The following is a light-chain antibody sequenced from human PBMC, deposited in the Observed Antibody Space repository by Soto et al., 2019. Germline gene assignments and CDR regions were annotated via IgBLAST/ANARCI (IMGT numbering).Light chain of an antibody. CDR1: QGIGND. Sequence: AIQVTQSPSSLSASVGDRVTISCRASQGIGNDLGWYQQKPGKAPKLLIYEASTLQTGVASRFTGSGSGTDFTLTISSLQPEDFATYYCLQDYVYPWTCGQATKVEVK. CDR2: EAS. CDR3: LQDYVYPWT. V-gene: IGKV1-6*01. J-gene: IGKJ1*01.